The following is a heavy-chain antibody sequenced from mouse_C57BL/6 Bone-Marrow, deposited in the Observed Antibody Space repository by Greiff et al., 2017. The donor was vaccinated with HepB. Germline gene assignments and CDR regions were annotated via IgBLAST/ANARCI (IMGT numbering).Heavy chain of an antibody. Sequence: VQLQQSGPELVKPGASVKISCKASGYSFTGYYMNWVKQSPEKSLEWIGEINPSTGGTTYNQKFKAKATLTVDKSSSTAYMHLKNLTSDDSAVYYCARSVYYDLLDYWGQGTTLTVSS. D-gene: IGHD2-4*01. J-gene: IGHJ2*01. CDR3: ARSVYYDLLDY. V-gene: IGHV1-42*01. CDR1: GYSFTGYY. CDR2: INPSTGGT.